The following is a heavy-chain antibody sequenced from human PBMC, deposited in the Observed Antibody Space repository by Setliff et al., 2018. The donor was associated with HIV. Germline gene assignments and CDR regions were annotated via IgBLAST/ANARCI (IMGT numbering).Heavy chain of an antibody. CDR3: ARDQTGVAAAAFGGGSAWSDEGFDI. CDR1: GGTLSNYV. CDR2: IIPMYNIP. J-gene: IGHJ3*02. V-gene: IGHV1-69*13. Sequence: SVMVSCKTSGGTLSNYVITWVRQAPGQGLEWMGMIIPMYNIPAYAQKFQGRVTFTADESTSTAYMELSSLSSEDTAVYYCARDQTGVAAAAFGGGSAWSDEGFDIWGQGTMVT. D-gene: IGHD6-13*01.